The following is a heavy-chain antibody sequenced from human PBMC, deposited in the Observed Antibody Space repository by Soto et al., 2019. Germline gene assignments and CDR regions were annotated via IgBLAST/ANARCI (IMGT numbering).Heavy chain of an antibody. CDR3: VSGFGVVIGGPVGGYGLDV. CDR2: ISFDGRDK. J-gene: IGHJ6*02. D-gene: IGHD3-3*01. CDR1: EFTFSSYG. V-gene: IGHV3-30*03. Sequence: QLQLVESGGGVVQPGGSLRLSCAASEFTFSSYGMHWVRQAPGKGLECVAVISFDGRDKHYADSVKGRFTISRDNSKNTLYLQMNSPRAEDTALYYCVSGFGVVIGGPVGGYGLDVWGQGTTVTVSS.